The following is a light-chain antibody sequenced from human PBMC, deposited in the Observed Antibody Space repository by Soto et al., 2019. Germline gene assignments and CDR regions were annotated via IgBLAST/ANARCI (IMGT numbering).Light chain of an antibody. CDR3: QQYAGSPRT. CDR1: QRLSSNY. Sequence: ESVLTQSPGTLSLSPGESATLSCRASQRLSSNYLAWFQQKPGQAPRLLIYSASRRATGIPDRFTGSGSGTDFTLTINRVEPEDFAVYFCQQYAGSPRTFGQGTKVDI. J-gene: IGKJ1*01. V-gene: IGKV3-20*01. CDR2: SAS.